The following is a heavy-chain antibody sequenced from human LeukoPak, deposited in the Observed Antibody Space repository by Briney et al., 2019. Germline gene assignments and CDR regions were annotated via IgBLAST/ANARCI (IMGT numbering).Heavy chain of an antibody. Sequence: SETLSLTCAVSGYSISIGYYWGWIRQPPGKGLEWIGRIYHSGSTYYNPSLQSRVTISVDTSKNQFSLKLSSVTAADTAVYYCARADYDSSGWVDYWGQGTLVNVSS. D-gene: IGHD3-22*01. V-gene: IGHV4-38-2*01. CDR1: GYSISIGYY. J-gene: IGHJ4*02. CDR2: IYHSGST. CDR3: ARADYDSSGWVDY.